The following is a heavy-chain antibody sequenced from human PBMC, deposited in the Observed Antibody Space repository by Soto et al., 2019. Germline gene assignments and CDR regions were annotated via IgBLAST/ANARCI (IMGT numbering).Heavy chain of an antibody. CDR1: GFTFSTYA. V-gene: IGHV3-23*01. J-gene: IGHJ4*02. D-gene: IGHD6-6*01. CDR2: ISGSGDRT. Sequence: EVQLLESGGGLVQPGGSLRLSCAASGFTFSTYAMNWVRQAPGKGLEWVSAISGSGDRTYYADSVRGRFTISKDSSNNTLYLQMNSLRAEDTAVYYCAKDGAYSSSSLYYFDYWGQGTLFTVSS. CDR3: AKDGAYSSSSLYYFDY.